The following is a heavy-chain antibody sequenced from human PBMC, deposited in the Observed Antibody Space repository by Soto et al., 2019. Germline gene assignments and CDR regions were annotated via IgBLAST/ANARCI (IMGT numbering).Heavy chain of an antibody. J-gene: IGHJ4*02. Sequence: EVQLLESGGGLVQPGGSLRLSCAASGFTFSSYAMSWVRQAPGKGLEWVSAISGSGVSTYYADSVKGRFTISRDNSKNPLDPQMNSLRAEDTGVYYCAKEGEHSSGWANFDSWGQGTLVTVSS. CDR3: AKEGEHSSGWANFDS. D-gene: IGHD6-19*01. CDR1: GFTFSSYA. V-gene: IGHV3-23*01. CDR2: ISGSGVST.